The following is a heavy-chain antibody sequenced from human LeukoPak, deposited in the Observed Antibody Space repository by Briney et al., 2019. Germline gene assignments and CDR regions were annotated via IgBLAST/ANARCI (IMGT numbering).Heavy chain of an antibody. CDR2: IYDSGST. V-gene: IGHV4-4*02. CDR3: AREVYDAFDI. CDR1: GASIGSSYW. D-gene: IGHD5/OR15-5a*01. Sequence: SETLSLTCAVSGASIGSSYWWTWVRQPPGKGLEWIGEIYDSGSTNYNPSLKSRVTISVDKSKNQFSLKLSSVTAADTAVYYCAREVYDAFDIWGQGTMVTVSS. J-gene: IGHJ3*02.